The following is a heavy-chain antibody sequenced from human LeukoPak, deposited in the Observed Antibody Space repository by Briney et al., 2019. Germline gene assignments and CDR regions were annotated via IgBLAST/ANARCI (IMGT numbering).Heavy chain of an antibody. D-gene: IGHD6-13*01. Sequence: GGSLRLSCAASGITFSNYAMSWVRQAPGKGLEWVSIIGYRGGSIYYAYSVKGRFTISRDNSKNTLYLQMNSLRAEDTAVYYCAKCPVYSSSWCLFDYWGQGTLVTVSS. CDR3: AKCPVYSSSWCLFDY. J-gene: IGHJ4*02. CDR1: GITFSNYA. V-gene: IGHV3-23*01. CDR2: IGYRGGSI.